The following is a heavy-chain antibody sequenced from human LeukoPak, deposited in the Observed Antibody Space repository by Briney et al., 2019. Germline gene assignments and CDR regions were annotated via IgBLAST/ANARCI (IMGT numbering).Heavy chain of an antibody. CDR3: ARRGSGTYNGFDY. D-gene: IGHD3-10*01. CDR2: IFPSDSDT. CDR1: GYTFSNYW. V-gene: IGHV5-51*01. J-gene: IGHJ4*02. Sequence: GESLKISCQGSGYTFSNYWIGWVRQLPGKGLEWMGLIFPSDSDTRYSPSFQGQVTISANKSIFTAYLQWSSLEASDTAISYCARRGSGTYNGFDYWGQGTPVTVSS.